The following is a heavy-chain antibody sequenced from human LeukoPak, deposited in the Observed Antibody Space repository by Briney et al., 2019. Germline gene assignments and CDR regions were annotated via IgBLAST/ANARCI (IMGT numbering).Heavy chain of an antibody. Sequence: SQTLSLTCTVSGGSISSGSYYWSWIRQPAGKGLEWIGRIYTSGSTSYNPSLKSRVTISVDTSKNQLSLKLSSVTAADTAVYYCARGKVGATTFDYWGQGTLVTVSS. D-gene: IGHD1-26*01. CDR2: IYTSGST. V-gene: IGHV4-61*02. CDR3: ARGKVGATTFDY. CDR1: GGSISSGSYY. J-gene: IGHJ4*02.